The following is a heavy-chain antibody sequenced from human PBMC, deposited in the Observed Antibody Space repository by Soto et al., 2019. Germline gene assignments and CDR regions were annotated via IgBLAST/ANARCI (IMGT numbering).Heavy chain of an antibody. CDR1: GGSFSGYH. V-gene: IGHV4-34*12. D-gene: IGHD6-19*01. CDR2: IIHSGRT. J-gene: IGHJ6*02. Sequence: SETLSLTCAVYGGSFSGYHWSWIRQPPGKGLEWSGEIIHSGRTNYNPSLNSRVTISVDTSKNQFSLNLSSVTAEDTAVYYCVRSQAVAGFRYSYYYYGMDVWGQGTTVTVAS. CDR3: VRSQAVAGFRYSYYYYGMDV.